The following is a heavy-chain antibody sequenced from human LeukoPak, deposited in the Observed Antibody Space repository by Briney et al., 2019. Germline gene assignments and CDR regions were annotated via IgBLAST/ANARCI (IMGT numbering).Heavy chain of an antibody. CDR2: IYYSGTT. Sequence: SETLSLTCTVSGGSVSSDGYYWTWIRQHPGKGLEWIGYIYYSGTTYYNPSLESRVTLSVDTSKNQFSLRLSSATAADTAVYYCARYRDSGGRLAFDIWGQGTMATVSS. CDR1: GGSVSSDGYY. J-gene: IGHJ3*02. CDR3: ARYRDSGGRLAFDI. D-gene: IGHD2-15*01. V-gene: IGHV4-31*03.